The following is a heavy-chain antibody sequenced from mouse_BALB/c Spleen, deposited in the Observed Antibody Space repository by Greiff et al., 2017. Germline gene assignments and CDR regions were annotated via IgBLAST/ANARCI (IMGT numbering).Heavy chain of an antibody. J-gene: IGHJ3*01. Sequence: EVQLQESGGGLVKPGGSLKLSCAASGFTFSSYAMSWVRQSPEKRLEWVAEISSGGSYTYYPDTVTGRFTISRDNAKNTLYLEMSSLRSEDTAMYYCARADDGYLAWFAYWGQGTLVTVSA. D-gene: IGHD2-3*01. CDR1: GFTFSSYA. V-gene: IGHV5-9-4*01. CDR3: ARADDGYLAWFAY. CDR2: ISSGGSYT.